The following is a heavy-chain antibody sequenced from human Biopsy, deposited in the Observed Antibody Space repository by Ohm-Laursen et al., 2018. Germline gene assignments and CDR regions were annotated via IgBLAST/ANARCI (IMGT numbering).Heavy chain of an antibody. CDR1: GESFNGYY. CDR2: INHSGRT. V-gene: IGHV4-34*01. J-gene: IGHJ5*02. Sequence: GTLSLTCAVYGESFNGYYWSWIRQTPGKGLEWIGEINHSGRTNYNPSLKSRVTISVDTSKNQFSLNLNSVTASDTALYYCARHPTGFWFDPWGQGTLVIVSS. CDR3: ARHPTGFWFDP.